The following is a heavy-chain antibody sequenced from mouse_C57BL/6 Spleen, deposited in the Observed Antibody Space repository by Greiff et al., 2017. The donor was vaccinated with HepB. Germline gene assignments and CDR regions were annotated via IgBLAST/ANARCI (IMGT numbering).Heavy chain of an antibody. J-gene: IGHJ3*01. Sequence: VQLQQSGAELVKPGASVKISCKASGYAFSSYWMNWVKQRPGKGPEWIGQIYPGDGGTNYKGKFKGKATLTADKSSSTAYMQLSRLTSEDPAVYFWETGGLLWFAYGGQGTLVTVSA. CDR2: IYPGDGGT. D-gene: IGHD3-3*01. V-gene: IGHV1-80*01. CDR3: ETGGLLWFAY. CDR1: GYAFSSYW.